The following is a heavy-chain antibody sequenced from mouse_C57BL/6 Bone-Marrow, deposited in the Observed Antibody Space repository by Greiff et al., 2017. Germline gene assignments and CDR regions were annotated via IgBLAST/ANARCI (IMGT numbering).Heavy chain of an antibody. CDR1: GYTFTSYW. V-gene: IGHV1-59*01. CDR2: IDPSDSYT. J-gene: IGHJ2*01. D-gene: IGHD4-1*01. Sequence: QVQLKQSGAELVRPGTSVKLSCQASGYTFTSYWMHWVKPRPGQGLEWIGVIDPSDSYTNYNQKFKGKATLTVDTSSSTAYMQLSSLTSEDSAVYYCARRLGQGYWGQGTTLTVSS. CDR3: ARRLGQGY.